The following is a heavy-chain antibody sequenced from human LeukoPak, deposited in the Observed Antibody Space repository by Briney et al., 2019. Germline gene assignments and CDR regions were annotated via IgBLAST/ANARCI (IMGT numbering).Heavy chain of an antibody. CDR2: IYYSGST. J-gene: IGHJ5*02. CDR1: GGSIRSSSYY. CDR3: ARDAAAAGTNHDP. D-gene: IGHD6-13*01. Sequence: PSETLSLTCTVSGGSIRSSSYYWGWIRQPPGKGLEWIGSIYYSGSTYYNPSLKSRVTISVDTSKNQFPLTLSSLTAADTAVYYCARDAAAAGTNHDPWGQGTLVTVSS. V-gene: IGHV4-39*06.